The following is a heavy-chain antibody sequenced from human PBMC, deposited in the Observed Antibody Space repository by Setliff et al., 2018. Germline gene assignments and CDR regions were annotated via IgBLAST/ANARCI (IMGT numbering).Heavy chain of an antibody. CDR1: GYTFTGYY. D-gene: IGHD1-26*01. CDR2: INPNSGGT. CDR3: ARGGYSGSYDFDY. J-gene: IGHJ4*02. V-gene: IGHV1-2*04. Sequence: ASVKVSCKASGYTFTGYYMHWVRQAPGQGLEWMGWINPNSGGTNYAQRFQGWVTMTRDTSISTAYMELSRLRSDDTAVYYCARGGYSGSYDFDYWGQGTLVTVSS.